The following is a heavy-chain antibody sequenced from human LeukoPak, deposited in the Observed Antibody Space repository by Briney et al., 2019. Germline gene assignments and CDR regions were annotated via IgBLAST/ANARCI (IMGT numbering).Heavy chain of an antibody. V-gene: IGHV3-21*01. CDR3: ARDRDWGSGYFDY. CDR1: GFTFNSFG. J-gene: IGHJ4*02. D-gene: IGHD7-27*01. CDR2: ISSGSRYI. Sequence: GGSLRLSCAASGFTFNSFGMSWVRQAPGKGLEWVSSISSGSRYIYYADSVKGRFTISRDDAKNSLYLQMNSLRAEDTAVYYCARDRDWGSGYFDYWGQGTLVTVSS.